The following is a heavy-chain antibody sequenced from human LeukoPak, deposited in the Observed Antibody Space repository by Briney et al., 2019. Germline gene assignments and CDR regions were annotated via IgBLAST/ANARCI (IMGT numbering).Heavy chain of an antibody. V-gene: IGHV3-48*03. J-gene: IGHJ5*02. Sequence: GGSLRLSCAASGFTFSSYEMNWVRQAPGKGLEWVSYISSSGSTIYYADSVKGRFTISRDNAKNSLYLQMNSLRAEDTAVYYCARLGWTYYYGSGSYYDGNNWFDPWGQGTLVTVSS. CDR1: GFTFSSYE. CDR2: ISSSGSTI. D-gene: IGHD3-10*01. CDR3: ARLGWTYYYGSGSYYDGNNWFDP.